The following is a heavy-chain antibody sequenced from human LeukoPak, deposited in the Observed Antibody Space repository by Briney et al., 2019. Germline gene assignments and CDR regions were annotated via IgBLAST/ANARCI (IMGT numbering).Heavy chain of an antibody. CDR3: ARRNYGDRIIDY. J-gene: IGHJ4*02. D-gene: IGHD4-17*01. Sequence: PGGSLRLSCAASGFTFSSYEMNWVRQAPGKGLEWVSYISSSGSTIYYADSVKGRFTISRDNAKNSLYLQMNSLRAEDTAVYYCARRNYGDRIIDYWGQGTLVTVSS. CDR1: GFTFSSYE. CDR2: ISSSGSTI. V-gene: IGHV3-48*03.